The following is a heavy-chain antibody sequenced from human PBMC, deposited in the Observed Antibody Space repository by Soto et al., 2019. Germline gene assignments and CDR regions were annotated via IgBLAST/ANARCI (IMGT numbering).Heavy chain of an antibody. V-gene: IGHV3-48*02. CDR2: ISSSSSTI. Sequence: GGSLRLSCAASGFTFRSYNMNWVRQAPGKGLDWVSYISSSSSTIYYADSVKGRFTISRDNAKNSLYLQMSSLRDDDTAMYYCARGGTIAVTTIGDYWGQGTLVTVSS. CDR3: ARGGTIAVTTIGDY. D-gene: IGHD5-12*01. CDR1: GFTFRSYN. J-gene: IGHJ4*01.